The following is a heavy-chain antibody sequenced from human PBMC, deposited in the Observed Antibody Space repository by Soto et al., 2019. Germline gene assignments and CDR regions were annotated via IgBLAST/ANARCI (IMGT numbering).Heavy chain of an antibody. V-gene: IGHV4-4*07. J-gene: IGHJ5*02. CDR1: GASMNSYH. CDR3: ARDQGVAAAGITWFDP. CDR2: IHSSGST. Sequence: SETLSLTCTVSGASMNSYHWSWIRQPAGKGLEWIGHIHSSGSTNYNPSLKSRVTMSVDTSKNQFSLRLMPLTAADTAVYYCARDQGVAAAGITWFDPWGQGSLVTVSS. D-gene: IGHD6-13*01.